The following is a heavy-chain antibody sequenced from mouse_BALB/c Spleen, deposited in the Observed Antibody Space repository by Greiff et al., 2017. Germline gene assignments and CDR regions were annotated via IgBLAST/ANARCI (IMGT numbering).Heavy chain of an antibody. V-gene: IGHV7-3*02. CDR3: AREGGLRQVYYAMDY. CDR1: GFTFTDYY. Sequence: EVQLVESGGGLVQPGGSLRLSCATSGFTFTDYYMSWVRQPPGKALEWLGFIRNKANGYTTEYSASVKGRFTISRDNSQSILYLQMNTLRAEDSATYYCAREGGLRQVYYAMDYWGQGTSVTVSS. D-gene: IGHD2-4*01. CDR2: IRNKANGYTT. J-gene: IGHJ4*01.